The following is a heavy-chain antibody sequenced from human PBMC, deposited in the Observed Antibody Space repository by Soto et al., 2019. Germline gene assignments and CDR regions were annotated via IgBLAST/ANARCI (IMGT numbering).Heavy chain of an antibody. CDR3: ASSSGGSRILYYYYYMDV. Sequence: ASVKVSCKASGYTFTSYYMHWVRQAPGQGLEWMGIINPSGGSTSYAQKFQGRVTMTRDTSTSTVYMELSSLRSEDTAVYYCASSSGGSRILYYYYYMDVWGKGTTVTVSS. CDR1: GYTFTSYY. V-gene: IGHV1-46*03. J-gene: IGHJ6*03. CDR2: INPSGGST. D-gene: IGHD2-15*01.